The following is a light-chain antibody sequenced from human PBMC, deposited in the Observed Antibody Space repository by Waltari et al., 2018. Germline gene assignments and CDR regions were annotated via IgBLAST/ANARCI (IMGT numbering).Light chain of an antibody. Sequence: IMMTQSPATLAVAPGESASLPFRARPSVSSNIAWYQQKPGQAPRLLIYGASTRATGIPVRCSGSGSGTEFTLTISSLQSDDFAVYYCQQYVGWPPTLTFGGGTKVEIK. CDR1: PSVSSN. V-gene: IGKV3-15*01. J-gene: IGKJ4*01. CDR2: GAS. CDR3: QQYVGWPPTLT.